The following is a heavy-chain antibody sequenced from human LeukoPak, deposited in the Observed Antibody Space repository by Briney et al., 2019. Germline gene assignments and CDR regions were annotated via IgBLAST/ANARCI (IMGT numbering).Heavy chain of an antibody. CDR3: ARTWNDDWFDP. V-gene: IGHV3-48*03. CDR1: GFTFRSYE. J-gene: IGHJ5*02. D-gene: IGHD1-1*01. CDR2: ISSSGSTI. Sequence: GGSLRLSCAASGFTFRSYEMIWVRQAPGKGLEWVPYISSSGSTIYYADSVKGRFTISRDNAKNSLYLQMNSLRAEDTAVYYCARTWNDDWFDPWGQGTLVTVFS.